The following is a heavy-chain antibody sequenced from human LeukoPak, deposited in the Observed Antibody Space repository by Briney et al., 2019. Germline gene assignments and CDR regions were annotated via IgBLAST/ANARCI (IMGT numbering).Heavy chain of an antibody. CDR2: IYYSGST. CDR1: GGSISSGGYY. J-gene: IGHJ6*02. V-gene: IGHV4-31*03. D-gene: IGHD3-3*01. CDR3: ARDSDRYYDFWSGPTTHYGMDV. Sequence: PSETLSLTCTVSGGSISSGGYYWSWIRQHPGKGLEWIGYIYYSGSTYYNPSLKSRVTISVDTSKNQFSLKLSSVTAADTAVYYCARDSDRYYDFWSGPTTHYGMDVWGQGTTVTVSS.